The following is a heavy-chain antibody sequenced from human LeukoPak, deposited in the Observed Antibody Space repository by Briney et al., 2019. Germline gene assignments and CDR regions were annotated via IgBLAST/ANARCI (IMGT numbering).Heavy chain of an antibody. CDR3: ARTSGSYAGRYYYGMDV. Sequence: ASVKVSCKASGYTFTSYGISWVRQAPGQGLEWMGWISAYNGNTNYAQKRQGRVTMTTDTSTSTAYMELRSLRSDDTAVYYCARTSGSYAGRYYYGMDVWGQGTTVTVSS. D-gene: IGHD1-26*01. V-gene: IGHV1-18*01. CDR2: ISAYNGNT. J-gene: IGHJ6*02. CDR1: GYTFTSYG.